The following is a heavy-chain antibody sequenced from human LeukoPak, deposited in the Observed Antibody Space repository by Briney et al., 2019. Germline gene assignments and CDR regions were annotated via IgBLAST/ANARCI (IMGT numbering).Heavy chain of an antibody. CDR3: AGDYKTLAY. J-gene: IGHJ4*02. V-gene: IGHV4-59*01. CDR2: IYHSGST. D-gene: IGHD3-16*01. Sequence: PSETLSLTCTVSGDSSTFYYWSWIRQPPGKGLEWIGYIYHSGSTEYNPSLKSRVTISLDTSKNQFSLKLTSVTPADTAVYYCAGDYKTLAYWGQGTLVTVSS. CDR1: GDSSTFYY.